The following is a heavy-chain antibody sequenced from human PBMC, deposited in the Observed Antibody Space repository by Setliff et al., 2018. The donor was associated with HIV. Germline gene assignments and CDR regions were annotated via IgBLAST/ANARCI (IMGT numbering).Heavy chain of an antibody. D-gene: IGHD2-15*01. CDR3: ARHSCGTTACYGPDM. CDR1: GGSINRGTYY. Sequence: PSETLSLTCSVSGGSINRGTYYWTWIRQSAGKGLEWIGHIYITGDTDYNPSLKSRVTISVDTSKNQFSLTLTSVTATDTAVYYCARHSCGTTACYGPDMWGPGTMVTVSS. CDR2: IYITGDT. V-gene: IGHV4-61*09. J-gene: IGHJ3*02.